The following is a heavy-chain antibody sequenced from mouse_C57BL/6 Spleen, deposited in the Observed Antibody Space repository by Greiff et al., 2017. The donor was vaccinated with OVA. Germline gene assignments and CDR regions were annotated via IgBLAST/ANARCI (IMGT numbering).Heavy chain of an antibody. CDR2: IFPGNGST. CDR1: GYTFTDYY. V-gene: IGHV1-75*01. CDR3: ARRGYGKYAVDY. Sequence: QVQLQQSGPELVKPGASVKISCKASGYTFTDYYINWVKQRPGQGLEWIGWIFPGNGSTYYNEKFKGKATLTVDKSSSTAYLLLSSLTSEDSAVYFCARRGYGKYAVDYWGQGTSVTVSS. D-gene: IGHD2-1*01. J-gene: IGHJ4*01.